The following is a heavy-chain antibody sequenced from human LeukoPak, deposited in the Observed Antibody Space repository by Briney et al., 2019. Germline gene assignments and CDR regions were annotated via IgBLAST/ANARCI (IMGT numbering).Heavy chain of an antibody. D-gene: IGHD3-22*01. J-gene: IGHJ4*02. CDR1: GDSVSSDNAA. Sequence: SQTLSLTCAISGDSVSSDNAAWTWIRQPPSRGLEWLGRIYYRAKWYNDYPVSLRSRIIIDPDTSKNQFSLQLNSVTPEDTALYYCAREDNDSGYSLWGQGTLVTVSS. CDR2: IYYRAKWYN. CDR3: AREDNDSGYSL. V-gene: IGHV6-1*01.